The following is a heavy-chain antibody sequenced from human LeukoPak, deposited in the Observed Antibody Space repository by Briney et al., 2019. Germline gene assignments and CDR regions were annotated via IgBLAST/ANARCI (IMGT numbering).Heavy chain of an antibody. CDR3: AKDLSLLWFGEIESGAFDI. J-gene: IGHJ3*02. CDR1: GFTFSSYA. Sequence: PGGSLRLSCAASGFTFSSYAMSWVRQAPGKGLEWVSAISGSGGSTYYADSVKGRFTISRDNSKNTLYLQMSSLRAEDTAVYYCAKDLSLLWFGEIESGAFDIWGQGTMVTVSS. D-gene: IGHD3-10*01. CDR2: ISGSGGST. V-gene: IGHV3-23*01.